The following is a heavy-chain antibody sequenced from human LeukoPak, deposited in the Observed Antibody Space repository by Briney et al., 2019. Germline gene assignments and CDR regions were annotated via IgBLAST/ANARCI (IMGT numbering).Heavy chain of an antibody. CDR2: IYSGGST. CDR3: ARGQSYYDRELVY. J-gene: IGHJ4*02. V-gene: IGHV3-66*01. Sequence: GGSLRLSCAASGFTVSSNYMSWVRQAPGKGLEWVSVIYSGGSTYYADSVKSRFTISRDNSKNTLYLQMNSLRAEDTAVYYCARGQSYYDRELVYWGQGTLVTVSS. D-gene: IGHD3-22*01. CDR1: GFTVSSNY.